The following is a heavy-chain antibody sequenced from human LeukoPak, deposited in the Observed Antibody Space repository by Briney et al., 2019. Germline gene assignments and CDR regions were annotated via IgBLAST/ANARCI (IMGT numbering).Heavy chain of an antibody. CDR2: IYYSGST. CDR3: ARDWQGGYFDY. J-gene: IGHJ4*02. V-gene: IGHV4-31*03. Sequence: SETLSLTCTVSGGSISSGGYYWSWIRQHPGKGLEWIGYIYYSGSTYYNPSLKSRVTISVDTSKNQFSLKLSSVTAADTAVYYCARDWQGGYFDYWGQGTLVTVSP. CDR1: GGSISSGGYY.